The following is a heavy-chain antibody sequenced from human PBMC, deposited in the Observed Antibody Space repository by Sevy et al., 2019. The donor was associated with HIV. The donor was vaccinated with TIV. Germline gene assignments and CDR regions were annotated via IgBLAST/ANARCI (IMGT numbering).Heavy chain of an antibody. D-gene: IGHD2-8*01. CDR3: ARVNCTNGVCFQGYYYYGLDV. Sequence: GGSLRLSCAASGFSFSGYSFNWFRQAPGKGLEWVSSIDTSSAYIYYADSVKGRFTISRDNAKNSLYLQMSSLRAEDTAVYFCARVNCTNGVCFQGYYYYGLDVWGQGTTVTVSS. CDR2: IDTSSAYI. CDR1: GFSFSGYS. J-gene: IGHJ6*02. V-gene: IGHV3-21*01.